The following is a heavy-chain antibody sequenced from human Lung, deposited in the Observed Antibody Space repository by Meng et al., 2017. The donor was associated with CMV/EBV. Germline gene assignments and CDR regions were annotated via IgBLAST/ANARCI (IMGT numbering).Heavy chain of an antibody. CDR3: AREGPDYNSSYFDY. CDR1: GFTFRTYA. J-gene: IGHJ4*02. CDR2: ISYDGNN. V-gene: IGHV3-30-3*01. D-gene: IGHD2/OR15-2a*01. Sequence: VERVESGGCVVRPGRSLTLSLAASGFTFRTYAMPWFRQAPGKGLEWMTIISYDGNNKYADSVKGRFTISRDNSKNTLYLQMNSLRTEDTAVYYCAREGPDYNSSYFDYWGQGTLVTVSS.